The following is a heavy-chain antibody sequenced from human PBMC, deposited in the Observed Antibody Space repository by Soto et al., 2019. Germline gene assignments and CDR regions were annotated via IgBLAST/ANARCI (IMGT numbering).Heavy chain of an antibody. CDR2: VWSNGVNN. D-gene: IGHD3-22*01. CDR3: ASLYYYDSSGYCGGHYYYDLDV. J-gene: IGHJ6*02. V-gene: IGHV3-33*03. Sequence: GGSLSLSCVASGFSFTNYGMHWVRQAPAKGLAWVAVVWSNGVNNYHGDHVRGRFTLEGDNAETSIFLHMISVRAEDTAVDYCASLYYYDSSGYCGGHYYYDLDVWGQGTTVAVSS. CDR1: GFSFTNYG.